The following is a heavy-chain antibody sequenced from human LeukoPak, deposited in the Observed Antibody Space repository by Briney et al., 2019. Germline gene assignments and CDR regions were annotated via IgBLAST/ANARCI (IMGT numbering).Heavy chain of an antibody. J-gene: IGHJ6*02. D-gene: IGHD3-22*01. Sequence: SETLSLTCTVSGGSISSGDYYWSRTRQPPGKGLEWIGYIYYSGSTYYNPSLKSRVTISVDTSKNQFSLKLSSVTAADTAVYYCARDRYYYDSSGYFRHSSYYGMDVWGQGTTVTVSS. CDR2: IYYSGST. CDR3: ARDRYYYDSSGYFRHSSYYGMDV. CDR1: GGSISSGDYY. V-gene: IGHV4-30-4*01.